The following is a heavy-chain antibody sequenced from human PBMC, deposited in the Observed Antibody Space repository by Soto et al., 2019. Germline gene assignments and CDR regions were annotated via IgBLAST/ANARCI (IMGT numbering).Heavy chain of an antibody. CDR3: AVPGRGDFDY. D-gene: IGHD5-12*01. V-gene: IGHV4-4*02. Sequence: PSETLSLTCAVSGASIGTNNWWSWVRQPPGKGLEWSGEVYHSGTTNCNPSLKSRVTISIDRSKNQFSLTLTSMTAADTALYYCAVPGRGDFDYWSQGTLVTVSS. CDR2: VYHSGTT. CDR1: GASIGTNNW. J-gene: IGHJ4*02.